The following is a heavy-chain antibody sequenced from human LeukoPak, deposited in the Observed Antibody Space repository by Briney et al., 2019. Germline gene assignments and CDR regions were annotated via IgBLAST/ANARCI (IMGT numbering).Heavy chain of an antibody. Sequence: GGSLTLSCAASGFTVSSNYVRWGCQAPGKGLEWVSVIYSGGSTYYADSVKGRFTISRDNSKNTLYLQMNSLRAEDTAVYYCARGWYSSGWYEYYFDYWGQGTLVTVSS. CDR2: IYSGGST. CDR1: GFTVSSNY. D-gene: IGHD6-19*01. CDR3: ARGWYSSGWYEYYFDY. V-gene: IGHV3-53*01. J-gene: IGHJ4*02.